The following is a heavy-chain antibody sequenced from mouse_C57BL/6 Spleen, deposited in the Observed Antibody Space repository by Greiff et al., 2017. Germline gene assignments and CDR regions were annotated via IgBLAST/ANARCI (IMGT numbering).Heavy chain of an antibody. CDR1: GYTFTTYP. D-gene: IGHD1-1*01. J-gene: IGHJ2*01. V-gene: IGHV1-47*01. CDR2: FHPYNDDT. CDR3: ARRRYYGSSYVGYFGY. Sequence: QVQLQQSGAELVKPGASVKMSCKASGYTFTTYPIEWMKQNHGKSLEWIGNFHPYNDDTRYNEKFKGKATLTVEKSSSTVYLELSRLTSDGSAVFYCARRRYYGSSYVGYFGYWGQGTTLTVSS.